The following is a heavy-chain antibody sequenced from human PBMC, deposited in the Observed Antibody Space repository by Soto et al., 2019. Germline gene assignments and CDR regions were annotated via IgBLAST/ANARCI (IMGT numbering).Heavy chain of an antibody. CDR1: GGSFTGYY. CDR3: ASGHGSFDH. J-gene: IGHJ4*02. D-gene: IGHD1-26*01. V-gene: IGHV4-34*01. Sequence: PSETLSLTCDFSGGSFTGYYWAWIRQPPGKGLEWIGEINQSGFTNYNPSLTGRVTISLDTSRSQFSLQLDSLTGADTAFYFCASGHGSFDHWGQGTLVTVSS. CDR2: INQSGFT.